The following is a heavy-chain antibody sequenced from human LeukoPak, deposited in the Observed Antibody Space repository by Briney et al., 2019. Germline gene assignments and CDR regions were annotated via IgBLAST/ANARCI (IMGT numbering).Heavy chain of an antibody. CDR3: ARGRDPY. CDR2: INHSGST. D-gene: IGHD5-24*01. CDR1: GGSFNGYY. V-gene: IGHV4-34*01. Sequence: PSETLSLTCAVYGGSFNGYYWTWIRQPPGRGLEWIGEINHSGSTNYNPSLKSRVTISVDTSKSQFSLKLNSVTAADTAMYYCARGRDPYWGQGTLVTVSS. J-gene: IGHJ4*02.